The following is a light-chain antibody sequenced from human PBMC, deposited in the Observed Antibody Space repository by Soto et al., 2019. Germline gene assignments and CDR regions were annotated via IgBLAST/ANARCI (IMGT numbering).Light chain of an antibody. CDR3: QVWDVSSDHVL. Sequence: ELTQPPSVSVAPGETATITCGGYDSGTKSVHWYQQKPGQAPVLVIYYNSDRPSGIPERFSGSKSGNTATLTITTVEAGDEADFYCQVWDVSSDHVLFGGGTKLTVL. CDR1: DSGTKS. V-gene: IGLV3-21*04. CDR2: YNS. J-gene: IGLJ2*01.